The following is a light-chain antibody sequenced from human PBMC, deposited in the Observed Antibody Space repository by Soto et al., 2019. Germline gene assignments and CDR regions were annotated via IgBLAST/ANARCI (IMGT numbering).Light chain of an antibody. CDR2: DVT. CDR3: LSYTSSDTYV. V-gene: IGLV2-14*01. J-gene: IGLJ1*01. Sequence: QSVLTQPASETVSPGQSIAISRNGTSTDVGGYKYVSWYQQHPGKAPKFMIYDVTSRPSGISNRFSGSKSGNTALLIISGLQAEDEADYYCLSYTSSDTYVFGTGTKVTVL. CDR1: STDVGGYKY.